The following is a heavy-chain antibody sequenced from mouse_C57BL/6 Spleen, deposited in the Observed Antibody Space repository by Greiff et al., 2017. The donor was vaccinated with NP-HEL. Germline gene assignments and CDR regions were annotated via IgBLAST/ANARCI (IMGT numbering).Heavy chain of an antibody. CDR2: IRNKANGYTT. J-gene: IGHJ2*01. CDR3: ARHYYGSSFDY. D-gene: IGHD1-1*01. CDR1: GFTFTDYY. V-gene: IGHV7-3*01. Sequence: EVKLVESGGGLVQPGGSLSLFCAASGFTFTDYYMSWVRQPPGKALEWLGFIRNKANGYTTEYSASVKGRFTISRDNSQSILYLQMNALRAEDSATYYCARHYYGSSFDYWGQGTTLTVSS.